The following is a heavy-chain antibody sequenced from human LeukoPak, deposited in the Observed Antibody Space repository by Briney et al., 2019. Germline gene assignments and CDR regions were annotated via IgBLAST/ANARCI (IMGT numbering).Heavy chain of an antibody. CDR2: IRYDGSNK. CDR1: GFTFSSYG. D-gene: IGHD2-2*01. J-gene: IGHJ4*02. CDR3: AKDDGSSTSWAFDY. V-gene: IGHV3-30*02. Sequence: GGSLRLSCAASGFTFSSYGMHWVRQAPGKGLEWVAFIRYDGSNKYYADSVKGRFTISRDNSKNTLYLQMNSLRAEDTAVYYCAKDDGSSTSWAFDYWGQGTLVTVSS.